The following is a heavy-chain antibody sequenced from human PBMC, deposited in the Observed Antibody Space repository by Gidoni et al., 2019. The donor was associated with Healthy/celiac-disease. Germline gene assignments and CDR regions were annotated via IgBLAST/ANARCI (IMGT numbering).Heavy chain of an antibody. J-gene: IGHJ5*02. Sequence: QVQLQESGPGLVKPSQTLSLTCPVSGGSISSGRYYWRWSRQPVGKGLEWIGRIYTRGSTNYNPSLKSRVTISVDTSKNQFSLKLSSVTAADTAVYCCARGQEDGYNRPRKGFDPWGQGTLVTVSS. CDR2: IYTRGST. CDR3: ARGQEDGYNRPRKGFDP. CDR1: GGSISSGRYY. D-gene: IGHD5-12*01. V-gene: IGHV4-61*02.